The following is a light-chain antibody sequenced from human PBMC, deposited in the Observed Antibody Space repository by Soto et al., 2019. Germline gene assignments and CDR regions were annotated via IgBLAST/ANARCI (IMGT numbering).Light chain of an antibody. Sequence: EIVMTQSPATLSVSPGERATLSCRASQSVSSNLAWSQQKPGQAPRLLIYGASTRATGIPARFSGSGSGTEFTLTISSLQSEDFAVYYCQQYNTYSAFGQGTKVEIK. CDR2: GAS. CDR1: QSVSSN. V-gene: IGKV3-15*01. J-gene: IGKJ1*01. CDR3: QQYNTYSA.